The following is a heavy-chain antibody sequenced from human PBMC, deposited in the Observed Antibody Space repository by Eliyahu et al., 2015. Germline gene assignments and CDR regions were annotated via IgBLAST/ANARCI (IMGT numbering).Heavy chain of an antibody. V-gene: IGHV3-23*01. D-gene: IGHD3-10*01. Sequence: EVHLLESGGGLVQPGGSLRLSCXASGFTFXGXXXSWVRQAPGKGLEWVSVISDSGGSTYYADSVKGRFTISRDNSKNTLYLQMNSLRAEDTAVYYCAKATYGSGTYYGGFDSWGQGTLVTVSS. CDR3: AKATYGSGTYYGGFDS. J-gene: IGHJ4*02. CDR1: GFTFXGXX. CDR2: ISDSGGST.